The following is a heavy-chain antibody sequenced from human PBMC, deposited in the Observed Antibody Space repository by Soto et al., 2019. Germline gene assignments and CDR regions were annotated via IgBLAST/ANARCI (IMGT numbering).Heavy chain of an antibody. CDR2: IFHSGST. J-gene: IGHJ4*02. Sequence: SETLSLTCAVSGGSISSSNWWSWVRQPPGKGLEWIGEIFHSGSTNYNPSLKSRVTISVDKSKNHFSLKLSSVTAADTAVYYCARDRYYYDSSGYYSSIDYWGQGTLVTVSS. CDR1: GGSISSSNW. D-gene: IGHD3-22*01. CDR3: ARDRYYYDSSGYYSSIDY. V-gene: IGHV4-4*02.